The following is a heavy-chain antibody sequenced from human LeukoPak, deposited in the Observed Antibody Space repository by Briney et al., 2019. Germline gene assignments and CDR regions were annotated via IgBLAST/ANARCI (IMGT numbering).Heavy chain of an antibody. CDR2: TNPNSGGT. CDR1: GYTFTCYY. Sequence: ASVKVSCKASGYTFTCYYMHWVRQAPGQGLEWMGWTNPNSGGTNYAQKFQARVTMTRNTSTSTAYMDLSRLRSDDTAVYYCARVYDFWSGYYLFDYWGQGTLVTVSS. V-gene: IGHV1-2*02. J-gene: IGHJ4*02. D-gene: IGHD3-3*01. CDR3: ARVYDFWSGYYLFDY.